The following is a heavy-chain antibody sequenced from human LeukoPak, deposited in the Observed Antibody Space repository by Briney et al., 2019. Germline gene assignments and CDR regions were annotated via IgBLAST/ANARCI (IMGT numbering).Heavy chain of an antibody. D-gene: IGHD2-15*01. V-gene: IGHV4-61*01. Sequence: SETLSLTCTVSGGSVSSGSYYWSWIRQPPGKGLEWIGDIYYSGSTNYNPSLKSRVTISVDTSKNQFSLKLSSVTAADTAVYYCARDSFLLNRSPCSGGSCYSWGGMDVWGQGTTVTVSS. CDR3: ARDSFLLNRSPCSGGSCYSWGGMDV. J-gene: IGHJ6*02. CDR2: IYYSGST. CDR1: GGSVSSGSYY.